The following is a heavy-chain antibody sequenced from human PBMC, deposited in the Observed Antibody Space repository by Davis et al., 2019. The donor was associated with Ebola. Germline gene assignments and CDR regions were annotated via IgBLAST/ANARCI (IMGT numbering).Heavy chain of an antibody. V-gene: IGHV3-11*01. D-gene: IGHD3-3*01. CDR3: TTGLRSIFERQNDYYYYYYYMDV. CDR2: ISSSGSTI. CDR1: GFTFSDYY. J-gene: IGHJ6*03. Sequence: GESLKISCAASGFTFSDYYMSWIRQAPGKGLEWVSYISSSGSTIYYADSVKGRFTISRDNAKNSLYLQMNSLKTEDTAVYYCTTGLRSIFERQNDYYYYYYYMDVWGKGTTVTVFS.